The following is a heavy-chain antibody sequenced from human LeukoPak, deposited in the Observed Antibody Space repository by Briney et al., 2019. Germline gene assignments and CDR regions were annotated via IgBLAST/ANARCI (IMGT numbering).Heavy chain of an antibody. CDR1: GFTFRSYS. CDR3: ARRPGDYFDY. Sequence: GGSLRLSCAASGFTFRSYSMYWVRQALGRGLEWVSYISSSSSAMHYADSVKGRFTISRDNAKNSLYLQMNSLRAEDTAVYYCARRPGDYFDYWGQGTLVTVSS. V-gene: IGHV3-48*04. D-gene: IGHD3-10*01. CDR2: ISSSSSAM. J-gene: IGHJ4*02.